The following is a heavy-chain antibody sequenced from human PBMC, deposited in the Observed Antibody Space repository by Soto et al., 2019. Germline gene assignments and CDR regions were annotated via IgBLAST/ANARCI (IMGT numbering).Heavy chain of an antibody. CDR1: GGSISGHY. CDR3: ARDSCGHCSGGSCYAVDY. J-gene: IGHJ4*02. Sequence: SETLSLTCTVSGGSISGHYWSWIRQPPGKGLEWIGYIYYSGSTSYNPSLKSRVTISIDTSKNQFSLKLSSVTAADTAAYYCARDSCGHCSGGSCYAVDYWGQGTLVTVSS. D-gene: IGHD2-15*01. V-gene: IGHV4-59*11. CDR2: IYYSGST.